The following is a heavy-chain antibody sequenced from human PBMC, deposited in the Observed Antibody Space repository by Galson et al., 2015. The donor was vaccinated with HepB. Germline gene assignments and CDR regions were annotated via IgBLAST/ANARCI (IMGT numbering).Heavy chain of an antibody. J-gene: IGHJ4*02. Sequence: SLRLSCAASGFTFSSYAMHWVRQAPGKGLEWVAVISYDGSNKYYADSVKGRFTISRDNSKNTLYLQMNSLRAEDTAVYYCARDPSDESGSYYYFDYWGQGTLVTVSS. CDR3: ARDPSDESGSYYYFDY. V-gene: IGHV3-30-3*01. D-gene: IGHD1-26*01. CDR1: GFTFSSYA. CDR2: ISYDGSNK.